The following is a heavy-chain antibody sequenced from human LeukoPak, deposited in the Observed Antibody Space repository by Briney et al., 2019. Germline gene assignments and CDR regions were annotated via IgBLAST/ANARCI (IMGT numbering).Heavy chain of an antibody. CDR3: ARHLGAGGSGVDY. J-gene: IGHJ4*02. CDR2: ISGSGGST. V-gene: IGHV3-23*01. D-gene: IGHD1-26*01. CDR1: GFTFSSYG. Sequence: GGSLRLSCAASGFTFSSYGMSWVRQAPGKGLEWVSAISGSGGSTYYADSVKGRFTISRDDSKNTAYLQMNSLKIEDTAVYYCARHLGAGGSGVDYWGQGTLVTVSS.